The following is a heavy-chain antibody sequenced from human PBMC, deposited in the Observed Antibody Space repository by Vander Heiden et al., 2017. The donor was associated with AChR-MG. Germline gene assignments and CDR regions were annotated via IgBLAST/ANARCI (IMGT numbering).Heavy chain of an antibody. V-gene: IGHV3-7*01. D-gene: IGHD3-10*01. J-gene: IGHJ5*02. Sequence: EVQLVESGGALVQPGGSLSLSCAASGIIFSNYWMCWVRQAPGRGLEWVANIKHDGSERYYVDSVKGRFIISRDNANNSLYLQMNSMRGEDTAVYYCARHGNYGSEGWFDPWGHGSLVTVSS. CDR1: GIIFSNYW. CDR2: IKHDGSER. CDR3: ARHGNYGSEGWFDP.